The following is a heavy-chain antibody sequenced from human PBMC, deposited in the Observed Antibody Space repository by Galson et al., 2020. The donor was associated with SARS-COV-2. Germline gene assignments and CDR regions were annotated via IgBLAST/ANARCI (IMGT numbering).Heavy chain of an antibody. V-gene: IGHV3-21*01. CDR3: ARERGGGDYGSYWYFDL. D-gene: IGHD4-17*01. Sequence: TGGSLRLPCAASGFSFSSDSMNWVRQAPGKGLEWVSSSSSSSSYIYYADSVKGRFTISRDNAKNSLYLQMNSLRAEDTAVYYCARERGGGDYGSYWYFDLWGRGTLVTVSS. CDR1: GFSFSSDS. CDR2: SSSSSSYI. J-gene: IGHJ2*01.